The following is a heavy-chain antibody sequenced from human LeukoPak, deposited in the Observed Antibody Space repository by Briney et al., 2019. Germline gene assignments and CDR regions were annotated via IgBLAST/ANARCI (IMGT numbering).Heavy chain of an antibody. V-gene: IGHV4-59*08. CDR2: IYYSGST. CDR3: ARHSTAMVKD. J-gene: IGHJ4*02. D-gene: IGHD5-18*01. Sequence: SETLSLTCTVSGGSISSYYWSWIRQPPGKGLEWIGYIYYSGSTNYNPSLKSRVTMSVDTSKNQFSLKLSSVTAADTAVYYCARHSTAMVKDWGQGTLVTVSS. CDR1: GGSISSYY.